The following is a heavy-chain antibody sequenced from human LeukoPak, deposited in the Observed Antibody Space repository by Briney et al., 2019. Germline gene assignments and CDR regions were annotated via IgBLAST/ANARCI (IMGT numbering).Heavy chain of an antibody. CDR1: GYTFTNYG. CDR3: ARQGVVVPAAFDP. J-gene: IGHJ5*02. V-gene: IGHV1-69*05. D-gene: IGHD2-2*01. Sequence: SVKVSCATIGYTFTNYGISWVRQAPGQGLEWMGGIILIFGTANYAQKFQGRVTITTDESTSTAYMELSSLRSEDTAVYYCARQGVVVPAAFDPWGQGTLVTVSS. CDR2: IILIFGTA.